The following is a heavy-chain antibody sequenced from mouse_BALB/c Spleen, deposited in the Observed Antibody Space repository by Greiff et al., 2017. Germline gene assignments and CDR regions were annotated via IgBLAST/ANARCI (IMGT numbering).Heavy chain of an antibody. Sequence: QVHVKQSGPSLVQPSQSLSITCTVSGFSLTSYGVHWVRQSPGKGLEWLGVIWRGGSTDYNAAFMSRLSITKDNSKSQVFFKMNSLQADDTAIYYCATYYGSSYGAMDYWGQGTSVTVSS. CDR1: GFSLTSYG. V-gene: IGHV2-5-1*01. J-gene: IGHJ4*01. CDR2: IWRGGST. CDR3: ATYYGSSYGAMDY. D-gene: IGHD1-1*01.